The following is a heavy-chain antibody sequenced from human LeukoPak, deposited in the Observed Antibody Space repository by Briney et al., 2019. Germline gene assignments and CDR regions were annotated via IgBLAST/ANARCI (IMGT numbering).Heavy chain of an antibody. D-gene: IGHD3-3*01. Sequence: ASVKVSCKASGYTLTELSMHWVRQAPGKGLEWMGGFDPEDGETIYAQKFQGRVTMTEDTSTDTAYMELSSLRSKDTAVYYCATGSVRFLEWFNFDPWGQGTLVTVSS. CDR2: FDPEDGET. CDR1: GYTLTELS. V-gene: IGHV1-24*01. J-gene: IGHJ5*02. CDR3: ATGSVRFLEWFNFDP.